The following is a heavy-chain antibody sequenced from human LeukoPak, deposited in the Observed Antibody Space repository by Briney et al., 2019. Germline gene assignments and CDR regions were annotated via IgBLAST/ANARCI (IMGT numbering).Heavy chain of an antibody. CDR3: ARGDSSSWYYFDY. Sequence: ASVKVSFKASGYTFTVYYMHWVRQAPGQGLEWMGWINPNSGGTNYAQKFQGRVTMTRDTSISTAYMELSRLRSDDTGVYYCARGDSSSWYYFDYWGQGTLVTVSS. CDR2: INPNSGGT. D-gene: IGHD6-13*01. CDR1: GYTFTVYY. J-gene: IGHJ4*02. V-gene: IGHV1-2*02.